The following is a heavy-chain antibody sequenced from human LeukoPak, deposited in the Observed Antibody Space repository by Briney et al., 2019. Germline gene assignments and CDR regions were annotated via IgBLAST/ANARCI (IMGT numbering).Heavy chain of an antibody. J-gene: IGHJ3*02. CDR3: ARDRARGDAFDI. CDR2: IYYSGST. V-gene: IGHV4-59*01. CDR1: GGSISNYY. Sequence: SETLSLTCTVSGGSISNYYWTWVRQPPGKGLEWIGYIYYSGSTNYNPSLKSRVTISVDTSKNQFSLKLSSVTAADTAVYYCARDRARGDAFDIWGQGTMVTVSS.